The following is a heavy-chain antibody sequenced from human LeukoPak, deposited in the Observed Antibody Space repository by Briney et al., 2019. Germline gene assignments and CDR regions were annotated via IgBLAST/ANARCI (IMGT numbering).Heavy chain of an antibody. Sequence: GGSLRLSCAASGFTFSSYSMNWVRQAPGKGLEWVSYISSSSSTIYYADSVKGRFTISRDNAKNSLYLQMNSLRAEDTAVYYCARGADRGIAARPLDYWGQGTLVTVSS. D-gene: IGHD6-6*01. CDR1: GFTFSSYS. CDR3: ARGADRGIAARPLDY. CDR2: ISSSSSTI. V-gene: IGHV3-48*01. J-gene: IGHJ4*02.